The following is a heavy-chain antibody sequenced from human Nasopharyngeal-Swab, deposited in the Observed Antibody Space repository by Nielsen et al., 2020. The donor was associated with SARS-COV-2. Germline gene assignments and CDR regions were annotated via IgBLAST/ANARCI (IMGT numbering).Heavy chain of an antibody. V-gene: IGHV3-30-3*01. D-gene: IGHD1-26*01. CDR2: ISYDGSNK. Sequence: VRQAPGKGLEWVAVISYDGSNKYYADSVKGRFTISRDNSKNTLYLQMNSLRAEDTAVYYCARVEAGREWELLPYYYYYMDVWGKGTTVTVSS. CDR3: ARVEAGREWELLPYYYYYMDV. J-gene: IGHJ6*03.